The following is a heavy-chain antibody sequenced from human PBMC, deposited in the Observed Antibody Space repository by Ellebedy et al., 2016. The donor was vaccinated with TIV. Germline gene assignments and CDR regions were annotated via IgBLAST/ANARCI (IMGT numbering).Heavy chain of an antibody. J-gene: IGHJ4*02. CDR1: GFTFTKYA. CDR3: AKPKYTWNVNDY. Sequence: GGSLRLSXEASGFTFTKYAMHWVRQAPGKGLEWVSYISSNGHDTYYADSVKGRFTISRDNAKNSLYLQMNSLTAEDAAVYYCAKPKYTWNVNDYWGQGTLVTVSS. CDR2: ISSNGHDT. V-gene: IGHV3-48*03. D-gene: IGHD1-1*01.